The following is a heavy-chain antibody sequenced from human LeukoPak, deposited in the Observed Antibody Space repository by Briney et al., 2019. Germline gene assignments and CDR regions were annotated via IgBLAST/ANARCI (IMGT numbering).Heavy chain of an antibody. V-gene: IGHV3-7*01. D-gene: IGHD1-26*01. J-gene: IGHJ4*02. Sequence: GGSLRLSCAASGFTFSSYWMSWVRQAPGKGLEWVANIKQDGSEKYYVDSVKGRFTISRDNAKNSLYLQMNSLRAEDTAVYYCARDGGGSYRGYFDYWGQGTLVTVSS. CDR3: ARDGGGSYRGYFDY. CDR2: IKQDGSEK. CDR1: GFTFSSYW.